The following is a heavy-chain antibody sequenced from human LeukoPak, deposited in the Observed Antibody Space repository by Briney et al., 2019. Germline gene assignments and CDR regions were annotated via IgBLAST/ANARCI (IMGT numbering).Heavy chain of an antibody. CDR3: ARDGTTTVQNWFDP. D-gene: IGHD1-1*01. J-gene: IGHJ5*02. V-gene: IGHV4-39*07. CDR1: GGSISSSSYY. Sequence: PSETLSLTCTVSGGSISSSSYYWGWIRQPPGKGLEWIGSIYHSGSTYYNPSLKSRVTISVDTSKNQFSLKLSSVTAADTAVYYCARDGTTTVQNWFDPWGQGTLVTVSS. CDR2: IYHSGST.